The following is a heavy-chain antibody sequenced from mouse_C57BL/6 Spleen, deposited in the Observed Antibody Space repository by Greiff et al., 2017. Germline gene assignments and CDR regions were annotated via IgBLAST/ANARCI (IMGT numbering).Heavy chain of an antibody. CDR1: GYTFTDYN. Sequence: VQLQQSGPELVKPGASVKIPCKASGYTFTDYNMDWVKQSHGQSLEWIGDINPNNGGTIYNQKFKGKATLTVDKSSSTAYMALRSLTSEAPAIYYDSRSSNYPYYAMDYWGQGTSGTVSS. V-gene: IGHV1-18*01. CDR2: INPNNGGT. D-gene: IGHD2-5*01. CDR3: SRSSNYPYYAMDY. J-gene: IGHJ4*01.